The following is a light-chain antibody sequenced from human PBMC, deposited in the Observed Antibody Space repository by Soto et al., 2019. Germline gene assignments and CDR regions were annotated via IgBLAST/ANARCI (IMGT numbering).Light chain of an antibody. CDR2: VSS. CDR3: MQALQTPWT. J-gene: IGKJ1*01. V-gene: IGKV2-28*01. CDR1: QSLLHDNGYNY. Sequence: DIVMTQSPLSLPVTPGEPASISCRSSQSLLHDNGYNYLDWYLQKPGQSPQLLIYVSSNRASGVPDRFNGSGSGTDFTLRISRVEAEDVGVYYCMQALQTPWTFGQGTKVEIK.